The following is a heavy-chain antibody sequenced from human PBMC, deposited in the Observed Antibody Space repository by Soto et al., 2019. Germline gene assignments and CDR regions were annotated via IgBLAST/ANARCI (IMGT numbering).Heavy chain of an antibody. CDR2: INAGNGNT. D-gene: IGHD6-13*01. V-gene: IGHV1-3*01. Sequence: QVQLVQSGAEVKKPGASVKVSCKASGYTFTSYAMHWVRQAPGQRLEWMGWINAGNGNTKYSQKFQGRVTITRDTSASTAYMELSSLRSEDTAVYYCARARRAAAGRYYYYYGMDVWGQGTTVTVSS. CDR3: ARARRAAAGRYYYYYGMDV. J-gene: IGHJ6*02. CDR1: GYTFTSYA.